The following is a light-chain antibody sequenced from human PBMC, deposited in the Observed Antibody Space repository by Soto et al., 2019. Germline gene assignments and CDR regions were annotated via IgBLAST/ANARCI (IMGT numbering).Light chain of an antibody. Sequence: EIVLTQSPGTLSLSPGERATLSCRSSQSISSSYLAWYRQKPGQAPRLLIYGASNRATGIPDRLSGSGSGTDFTLTISRLEPEDFAVYYCQQYGSSPYTFGPGTKLEIK. J-gene: IGKJ2*01. V-gene: IGKV3-20*01. CDR1: QSISSSY. CDR3: QQYGSSPYT. CDR2: GAS.